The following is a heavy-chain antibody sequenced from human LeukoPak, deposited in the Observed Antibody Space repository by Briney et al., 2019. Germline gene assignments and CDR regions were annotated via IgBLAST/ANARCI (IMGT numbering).Heavy chain of an antibody. CDR2: IKQDGSEK. D-gene: IGHD4-17*01. J-gene: IGHJ4*02. CDR3: ARDKAYGDSSDY. Sequence: GGSLRLSCAASRFTFSDYAMSWVRQAPGKGLEWVANIKQDGSEKYYVDSVKGRFTISRDNAKNSLYLQMNSLRAEDTAVYYCARDKAYGDSSDYWGQGTLVTVSS. CDR1: RFTFSDYA. V-gene: IGHV3-7*01.